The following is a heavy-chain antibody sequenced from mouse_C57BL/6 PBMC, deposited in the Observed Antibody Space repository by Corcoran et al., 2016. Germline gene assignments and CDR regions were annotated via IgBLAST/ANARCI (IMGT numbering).Heavy chain of an antibody. V-gene: IGHV9-3*01. D-gene: IGHD1-1*01. Sequence: QIQLVQSGPELKKPGETVKISCKASGCTFTTYGMSWVKQAPGRGLKWMGWINTYSGVPTYADDFKGRFAFSLETSASTAYLQINNLKNEDTATYFCARSTTVVAYWYFDVWGTGTTVTVSA. CDR2: INTYSGVP. J-gene: IGHJ1*03. CDR1: GCTFTTYG. CDR3: ARSTTVVAYWYFDV.